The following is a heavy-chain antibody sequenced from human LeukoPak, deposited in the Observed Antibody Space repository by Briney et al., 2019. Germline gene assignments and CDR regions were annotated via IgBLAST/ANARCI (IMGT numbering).Heavy chain of an antibody. Sequence: SETLSLTCAVYGGSFSGYYWSWIRQPPGKGLEWIGEINHSGSTNYNPSLKSRGTISVDTSKNQFSLKLSSVTAADTAVYYCARVSSSWYWFDPWGQGTLVTVSS. CDR3: ARVSSSWYWFDP. V-gene: IGHV4-34*01. J-gene: IGHJ5*02. CDR1: GGSFSGYY. D-gene: IGHD6-13*01. CDR2: INHSGST.